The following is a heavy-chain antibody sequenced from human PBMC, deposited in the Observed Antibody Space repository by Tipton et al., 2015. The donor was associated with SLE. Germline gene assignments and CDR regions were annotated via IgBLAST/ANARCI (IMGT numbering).Heavy chain of an antibody. CDR1: GYTFISYD. CDR2: MNPNNGAT. D-gene: IGHD5-18*01. V-gene: IGHV1-8*01. J-gene: IGHJ6*02. Sequence: QLVQSGAEVKRPGASVKVSCKTSGYTFISYDINWVRQATGQGLEWMGWMNPNNGATGYAQKFQGRVTMSRDTSITTAYMELSSLGSEDSDVFYCAGDWTMGVDTAMVGYGLDVWGQGTTVTVSS. CDR3: AGDWTMGVDTAMVGYGLDV.